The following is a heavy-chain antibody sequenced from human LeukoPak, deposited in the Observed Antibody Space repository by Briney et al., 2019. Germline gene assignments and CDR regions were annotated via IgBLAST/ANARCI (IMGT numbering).Heavy chain of an antibody. D-gene: IGHD6-13*01. Sequence: GESLKISCQGSGYSFTSYWIGWVRQMPGKGLEWMGIIYPGDSDTRYSPSFQGQVTISADKSISTAYLQWSSLKASDTAMYYCARRSIAAAGTDAFDIWGQGTMVTVSS. CDR2: IYPGDSDT. CDR3: ARRSIAAAGTDAFDI. J-gene: IGHJ3*02. CDR1: GYSFTSYW. V-gene: IGHV5-51*01.